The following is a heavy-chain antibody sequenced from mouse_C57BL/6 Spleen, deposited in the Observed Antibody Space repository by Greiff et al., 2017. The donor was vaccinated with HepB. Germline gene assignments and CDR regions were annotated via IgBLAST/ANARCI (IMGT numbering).Heavy chain of an antibody. D-gene: IGHD1-1*01. J-gene: IGHJ3*01. CDR3: ARHYGSSYGFAY. CDR1: GYTFTDYN. V-gene: IGHV1-22*01. Sequence: EVQLQQSGPELVKPGASVKMSCKASGYTFTDYNMHWVKQSHGKSLEWIGYINPNNGGTSYNQKFKGKATLTVNKSSSTAYMELRSLTSEDSAVYYCARHYGSSYGFAYWGQGTLVTVSA. CDR2: INPNNGGT.